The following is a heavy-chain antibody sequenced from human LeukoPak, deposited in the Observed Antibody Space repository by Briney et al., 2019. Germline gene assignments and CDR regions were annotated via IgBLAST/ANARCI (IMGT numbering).Heavy chain of an antibody. Sequence: GASVKVSCKASGYAFTSYHINWVRQATGQGLERMGWMSPNSGNTAYPQSFRGRVTMTRNTSISTAYMELSGLRSEDTAVYYCARDRGVVVPAANWFDPWGQGTLVTVSS. D-gene: IGHD2-2*01. CDR3: ARDRGVVVPAANWFDP. CDR1: GYAFTSYH. V-gene: IGHV1-8*01. J-gene: IGHJ5*02. CDR2: MSPNSGNT.